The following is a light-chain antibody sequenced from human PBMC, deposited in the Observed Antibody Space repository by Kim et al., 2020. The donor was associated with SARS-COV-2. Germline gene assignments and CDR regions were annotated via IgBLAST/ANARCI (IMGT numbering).Light chain of an antibody. Sequence: SPGQTASVTCSGDKLVDKYACWYQQKPGQSPVLVIYQDSKRPSGIPERFSGSNSGNTATLTISGTQAMDEADYYCQAWDSSTAVFGTGTKVTVL. J-gene: IGLJ1*01. CDR2: QDS. V-gene: IGLV3-1*01. CDR3: QAWDSSTAV. CDR1: KLVDKY.